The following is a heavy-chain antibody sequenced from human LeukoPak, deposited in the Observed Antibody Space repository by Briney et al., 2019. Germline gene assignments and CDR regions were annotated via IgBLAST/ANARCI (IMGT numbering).Heavy chain of an antibody. V-gene: IGHV1-58*01. CDR2: IVVDSGNT. Sequence: SVKVSCKSSGFTFTTSAGQGVRQARGQRLEWIGWIVVDSGNTNYAQKFQERVTITRDMSTGTAYMELSSLRSEDTAMYYCAAGSSGWYVDYWGQGTLVTVSS. D-gene: IGHD6-19*01. CDR1: GFTFTTSA. J-gene: IGHJ4*02. CDR3: AAGSSGWYVDY.